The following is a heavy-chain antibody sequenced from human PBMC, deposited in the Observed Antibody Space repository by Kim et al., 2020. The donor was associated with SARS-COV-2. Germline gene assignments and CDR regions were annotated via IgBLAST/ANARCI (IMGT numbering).Heavy chain of an antibody. CDR1: GFTFSSYG. CDR3: AKDRGYYYDSSGYLDY. Sequence: GGSLRLSCAASGFTFSSYGMHWVRQAPGKGLEWVAVISYDGSNKYYADSVKGRFTISRDNSKNTLYLQMNSLRAEDTAVYYCAKDRGYYYDSSGYLDYWGQGTLVTVSS. J-gene: IGHJ4*02. D-gene: IGHD3-22*01. CDR2: ISYDGSNK. V-gene: IGHV3-30*18.